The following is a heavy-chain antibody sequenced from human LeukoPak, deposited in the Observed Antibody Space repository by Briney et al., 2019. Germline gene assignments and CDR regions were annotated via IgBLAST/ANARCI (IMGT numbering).Heavy chain of an antibody. V-gene: IGHV4-34*01. Sequence: PSETLSLTCAVYGGSFSGYYWSWIRQPPGKGLEWIGESSHSGSTNYNPSLKSRVTISVDTSKNQFSLKLSSVTAADTAVYYCARVRRDFWSAHNWFDPWGQGTLVTVSS. CDR3: ARVRRDFWSAHNWFDP. CDR1: GGSFSGYY. J-gene: IGHJ5*02. CDR2: SSHSGST. D-gene: IGHD3-3*01.